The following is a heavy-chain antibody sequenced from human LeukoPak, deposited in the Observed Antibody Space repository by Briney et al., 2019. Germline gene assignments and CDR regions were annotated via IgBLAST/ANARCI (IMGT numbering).Heavy chain of an antibody. J-gene: IGHJ4*02. Sequence: SETLSLTCTVSGGSISSYYWSWIRQPAGKGLEWIGRIYTSGSTNYNPSLKSRVTMSVDTSKNQFSLKLSSVTAADTAVYYCARDRGLVGATPYFDYWGQGTLVTVSS. D-gene: IGHD1-26*01. V-gene: IGHV4-4*07. CDR3: ARDRGLVGATPYFDY. CDR2: IYTSGST. CDR1: GGSISSYY.